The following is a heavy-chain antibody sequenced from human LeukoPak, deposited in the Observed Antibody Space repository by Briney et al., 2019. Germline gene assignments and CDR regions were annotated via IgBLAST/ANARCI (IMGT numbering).Heavy chain of an antibody. CDR3: ARDRSTETPPRPDAFDI. J-gene: IGHJ3*02. Sequence: SETLSLTCTVSGDSITSGSYSWGWIRQPPGRGLEWIGSIFYTGNTYYNPSLKSRVTISVDTSNNEFSLRLTSVTAADTAVYYCARDRSTETPPRPDAFDIWGQGTMVTVSS. V-gene: IGHV4-39*07. D-gene: IGHD4-17*01. CDR2: IFYTGNT. CDR1: GDSITSGSYS.